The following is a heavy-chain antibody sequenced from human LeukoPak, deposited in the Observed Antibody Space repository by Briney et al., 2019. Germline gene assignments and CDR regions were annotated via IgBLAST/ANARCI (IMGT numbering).Heavy chain of an antibody. Sequence: GGSLRLSCVGSGFTFRSHAMSWVRQAPEKGLEFVSGIYENGGTTYYADSVKGRFTISRDNSKNTLYLQMNSLRAEDTAVYYCARGSVFLVLDPWGQGTLVTVSS. CDR3: ARGSVFLVLDP. J-gene: IGHJ5*02. CDR1: GFTFRSHA. CDR2: IYENGGTT. D-gene: IGHD3-10*01. V-gene: IGHV3-23*01.